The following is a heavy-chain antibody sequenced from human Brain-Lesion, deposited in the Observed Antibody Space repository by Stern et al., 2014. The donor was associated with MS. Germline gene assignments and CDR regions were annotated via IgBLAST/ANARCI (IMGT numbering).Heavy chain of an antibody. J-gene: IGHJ4*02. CDR2: IFPRDSNT. CDR1: GYLFDDYW. Sequence: EVQLVESGAEVKKPGESLKISCEASGYLFDDYWIGWVRQMSGRGLELVAIIFPRDSNTRYSPSVQGQVTISADKSISTAYLPWRGLKASDPAIYYCARSPATPSGYDRFDYWGQGALVTVSS. V-gene: IGHV5-51*03. D-gene: IGHD5-12*01. CDR3: ARSPATPSGYDRFDY.